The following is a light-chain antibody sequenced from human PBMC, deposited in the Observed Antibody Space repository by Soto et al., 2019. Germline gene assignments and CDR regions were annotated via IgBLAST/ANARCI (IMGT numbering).Light chain of an antibody. CDR2: EGS. CDR1: SSDVGSYNL. CDR3: CSYVV. J-gene: IGLJ2*01. Sequence: QSVLTQPASVSGSPGQSITISCTGTSSDVGSYNLVSWYQQHPGKAPKLMIYEGSKRPSGVSNRFSGSKSGNTASLTISGLQAEDEADYYCCSYVVFGGGTQLTVL. V-gene: IGLV2-23*01.